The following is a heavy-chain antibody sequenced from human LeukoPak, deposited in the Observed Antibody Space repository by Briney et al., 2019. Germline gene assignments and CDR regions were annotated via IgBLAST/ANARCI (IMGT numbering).Heavy chain of an antibody. CDR3: ARDPSGYFNY. D-gene: IGHD3-22*01. CDR2: IYYSGST. J-gene: IGHJ4*02. V-gene: IGHV4-61*01. CDR1: GVSVSSGNYY. Sequence: SETLSLTCTVSGVSVSSGNYYWSWIRQPPGKGLDWIGYIYYSGSTNYNPSLKSRVTISVDTSKNQFSLRLSSVTAADTAVYYCARDPSGYFNYWGQGTLATVSS.